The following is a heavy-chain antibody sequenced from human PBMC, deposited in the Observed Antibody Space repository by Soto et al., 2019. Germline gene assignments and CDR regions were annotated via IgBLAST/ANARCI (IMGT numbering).Heavy chain of an antibody. Sequence: PGGSLRLSCAASGFTFSSYAMSWVRQAPGKGLEWVSAISGSGGSTYYADSVKGRFTISRDNSKNTLYLQMNSLRAEDTAVYYCAKNIVVVVAAPHEYFQHWGQGTLVTVSS. D-gene: IGHD2-15*01. V-gene: IGHV3-23*01. CDR1: GFTFSSYA. CDR2: ISGSGGST. CDR3: AKNIVVVVAAPHEYFQH. J-gene: IGHJ1*01.